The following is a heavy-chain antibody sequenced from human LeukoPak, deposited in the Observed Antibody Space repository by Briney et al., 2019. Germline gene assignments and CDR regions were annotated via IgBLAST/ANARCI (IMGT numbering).Heavy chain of an antibody. CDR3: ASSFITMIVVVITNGAFDI. Sequence: SETLSLTCTVSGGSISSYYWSWIRQPAGKGLEWIGRIYTSGSTNYNPSLKSRVTMSVDTSKNQFSLKLSSVTAADTAVYYCASSFITMIVVVITNGAFDIWGQGTMVTVSS. CDR1: GGSISSYY. D-gene: IGHD3-22*01. V-gene: IGHV4-4*07. J-gene: IGHJ3*02. CDR2: IYTSGST.